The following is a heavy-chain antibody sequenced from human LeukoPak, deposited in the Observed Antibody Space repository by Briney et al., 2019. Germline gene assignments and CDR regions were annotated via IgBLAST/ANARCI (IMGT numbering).Heavy chain of an antibody. Sequence: GGSLRLSCAASGFTFSNAWMSWVRQALGKGLEWVGRIKSKTDGGTTDYAAPVKGRFTISRDNGKNSLYLQMNSLRVEDTAIYYCARAGGTSWADYWGQGTLVTVSS. CDR2: IKSKTDGGTT. D-gene: IGHD6-13*01. V-gene: IGHV3-15*01. CDR3: ARAGGTSWADY. J-gene: IGHJ4*02. CDR1: GFTFSNAW.